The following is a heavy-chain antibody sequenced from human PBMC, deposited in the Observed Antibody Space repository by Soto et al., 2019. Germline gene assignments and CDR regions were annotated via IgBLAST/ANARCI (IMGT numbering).Heavy chain of an antibody. V-gene: IGHV3-7*01. CDR2: IKQDGSEK. CDR1: GFTFSSYW. Sequence: GGSLRLSCAASGFTFSSYWMSWVRQAPGKGLEWVANIKQDGSEKYYVDSVKGRFTISRDNAKNSLYLQMNSLRAEDTAVYYCARDLVLLWFGELLDYFDYWGQGTLVTVSS. D-gene: IGHD3-10*01. CDR3: ARDLVLLWFGELLDYFDY. J-gene: IGHJ4*02.